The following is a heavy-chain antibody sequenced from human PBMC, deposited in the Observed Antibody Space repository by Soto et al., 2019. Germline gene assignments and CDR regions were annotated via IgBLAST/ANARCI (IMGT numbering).Heavy chain of an antibody. J-gene: IGHJ5*02. CDR1: GYTFTGYY. CDR3: ARAADQLLFFGLNWFDP. D-gene: IGHD2-2*01. Sequence: GASVKVSCKASGYTFTGYYMHWVRQAPGQGLEWMGWINPNSGGTNYAQKFQGRVTMTRDTSISTAYMELSRLRSDDTAVYYCARAADQLLFFGLNWFDPWGQGTLVTVSS. CDR2: INPNSGGT. V-gene: IGHV1-2*02.